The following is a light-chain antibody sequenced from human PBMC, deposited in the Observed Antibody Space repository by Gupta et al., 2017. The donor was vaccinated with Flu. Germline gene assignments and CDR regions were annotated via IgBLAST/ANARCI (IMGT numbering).Light chain of an antibody. CDR2: AAS. V-gene: IGKV1-39*01. J-gene: IGKJ2*03. CDR1: QSISSY. CDR3: QQSYSTPVS. Sequence: DIHMTASPSYLSAAVGDRVTITCRASQSISSYLNWYQQKPGKAPKLLIYAASSLQSGVPSRFSGSGSGTDFTLTISSLQPEDSATYYCQQSYSTPVSFGQGTKLEIK.